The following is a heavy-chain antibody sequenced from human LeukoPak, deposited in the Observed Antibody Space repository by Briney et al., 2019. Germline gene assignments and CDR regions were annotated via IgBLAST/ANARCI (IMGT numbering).Heavy chain of an antibody. J-gene: IGHJ4*02. D-gene: IGHD5-12*01. CDR1: GFTFSDYY. V-gene: IGHV3-11*01. CDR3: ARDSGYSSFDY. Sequence: PGGSLRLSCAASGFTFSDYYMSWIRQAPGKGLEWVSYISSSGGAIYYADSVKGRFTISRDNAQNSLYLQMNSLRAEDTPVYYCARDSGYSSFDYWGQGALVTVSS. CDR2: ISSSGGAI.